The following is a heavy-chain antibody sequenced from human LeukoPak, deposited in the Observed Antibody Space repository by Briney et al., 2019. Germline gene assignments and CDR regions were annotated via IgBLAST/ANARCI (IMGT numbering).Heavy chain of an antibody. CDR3: ARGVFYDSSGYPGHYYYNYMDV. Sequence: GASVKVSCKASGYTFTSYAMNWVRQAPGQGLEWMGWISGYNGNTNYAQKFQGRVTMTTDTSTSTAYMELRSLRSDDTAVYYCARGVFYDSSGYPGHYYYNYMDVWGKGTTVTISS. V-gene: IGHV1-18*01. CDR2: ISGYNGNT. CDR1: GYTFTSYA. J-gene: IGHJ6*03. D-gene: IGHD3-22*01.